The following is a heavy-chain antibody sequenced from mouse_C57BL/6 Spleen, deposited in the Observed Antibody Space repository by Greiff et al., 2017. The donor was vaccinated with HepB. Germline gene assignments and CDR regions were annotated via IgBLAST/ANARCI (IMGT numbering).Heavy chain of an antibody. D-gene: IGHD6-1*01. Sequence: QVQLQQSGPGLVQPSQSLSITCTVSGFSLSSYGVHWVRQSPGKGLEWLGVIWSGGSTDNNAAFISRLSISKDNSKSQVFFKMNSLQADDTAIYYCATSHFYAMDYWGQGTSVTVSS. V-gene: IGHV2-2*01. CDR3: ATSHFYAMDY. J-gene: IGHJ4*01. CDR1: GFSLSSYG. CDR2: IWSGGST.